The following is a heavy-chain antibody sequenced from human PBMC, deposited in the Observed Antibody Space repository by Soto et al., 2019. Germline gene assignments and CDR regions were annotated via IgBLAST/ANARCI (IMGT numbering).Heavy chain of an antibody. CDR1: GFTFSSYG. CDR2: IWADGSNK. D-gene: IGHD6-13*01. J-gene: IGHJ4*02. V-gene: IGHV3-33*01. Sequence: QVQLVESGGGVVQPGRSLRLSCAASGFTFSSYGMHWVRQAPGKGLEWVSLIWADGSNKYYADSVKGRFTISRDNSKNTLYLQMNSLRAEDTAEYYCYVGSSWNLPQNDYWGQGTLVTVSS. CDR3: YVGSSWNLPQNDY.